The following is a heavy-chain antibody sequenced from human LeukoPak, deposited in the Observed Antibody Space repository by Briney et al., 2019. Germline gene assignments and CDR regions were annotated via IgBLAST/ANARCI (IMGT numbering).Heavy chain of an antibody. V-gene: IGHV4-59*01. CDR2: IYYSGST. CDR1: GGSISSYY. CDR3: ARGRYYGSGSTNY. Sequence: SETLSLTCTVSGGSISSYYWSWIRQPPGKGLEWIGYIYYSGSTNYNPSLKSRVTISVETSKNQFSLKLSSVTAADTAVYYCARGRYYGSGSTNYWGQGTLVTVSS. J-gene: IGHJ4*02. D-gene: IGHD3-10*01.